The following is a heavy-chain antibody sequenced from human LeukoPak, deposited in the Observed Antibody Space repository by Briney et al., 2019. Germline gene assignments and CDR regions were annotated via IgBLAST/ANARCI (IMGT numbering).Heavy chain of an antibody. D-gene: IGHD3-22*01. V-gene: IGHV3-74*01. CDR1: GFTFNSYW. Sequence: GGSLRLSCAASGFTFNSYWIHWVRHAPGKGLVWVSRINGDGRTTTYADSVKGRFTISRDNAKNTLYLQMNSLRDEDTAVYYCARSAYYGTTGYYFDYWGQGILVTVSS. CDR2: INGDGRTT. J-gene: IGHJ4*02. CDR3: ARSAYYGTTGYYFDY.